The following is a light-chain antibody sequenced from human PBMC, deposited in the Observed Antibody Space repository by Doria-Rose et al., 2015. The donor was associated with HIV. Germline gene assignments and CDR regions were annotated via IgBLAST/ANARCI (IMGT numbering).Light chain of an antibody. CDR3: QQSYRTPRT. V-gene: IGKV1-39*01. CDR2: TAS. CDR1: QGMSNY. J-gene: IGKJ1*01. Sequence: DIRMTQSPSSLSASVGDRVTITCRASQGMSNYLNWYQQKPGEDPKLLIYTASSLQSGVPSRFSGSGSGTDFTLTISSLQPEDFATYYCQQSYRTPRTFGQGTKVEIK.